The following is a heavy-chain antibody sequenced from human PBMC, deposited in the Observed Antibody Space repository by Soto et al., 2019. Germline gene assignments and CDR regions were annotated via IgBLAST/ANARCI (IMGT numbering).Heavy chain of an antibody. J-gene: IGHJ6*02. V-gene: IGHV3-21*01. CDR2: ISSSGTYI. Sequence: VGSLRLSCEASGFTFNDYSMDWVRQAPEKGLEWVSSISSSGTYIYYADSVKGRFAISRDNANNVMYLQMDTLRAEDTAVYYCVRAGHVFDVHYYGMDLWGQGTTVTVSS. D-gene: IGHD3-10*01. CDR1: GFTFNDYS. CDR3: VRAGHVFDVHYYGMDL.